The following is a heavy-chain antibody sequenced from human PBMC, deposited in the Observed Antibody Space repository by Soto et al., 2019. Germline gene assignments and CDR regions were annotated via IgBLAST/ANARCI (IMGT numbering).Heavy chain of an antibody. CDR2: IWYDGSNK. D-gene: IGHD2-2*01. CDR1: GFTFSSYG. Sequence: GGSLRLSCAASGFTFSSYGMHWVRQAPGKGLEWVAVIWYDGSNKYYADSVKGRFTISRDNSKNTLYLQMNSLRAEDTAVYYCARVPAAMTLEYWGQGTLVTVSS. V-gene: IGHV3-33*01. J-gene: IGHJ4*02. CDR3: ARVPAAMTLEY.